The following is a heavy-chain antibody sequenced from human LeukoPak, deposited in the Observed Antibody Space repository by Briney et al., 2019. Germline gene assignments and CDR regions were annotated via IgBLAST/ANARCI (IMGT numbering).Heavy chain of an antibody. Sequence: GGSLRLSCAASGFTFSSYGMSWVRQAPGKGLEWVSGISWNSGSIGYADSVKGRFTISRDNAKNSLYLQMNSLRAEDMALYYCAKADGSGSYLVYWGQGTLVTVSS. D-gene: IGHD3-10*01. CDR3: AKADGSGSYLVY. J-gene: IGHJ4*02. CDR1: GFTFSSYG. CDR2: ISWNSGSI. V-gene: IGHV3-9*03.